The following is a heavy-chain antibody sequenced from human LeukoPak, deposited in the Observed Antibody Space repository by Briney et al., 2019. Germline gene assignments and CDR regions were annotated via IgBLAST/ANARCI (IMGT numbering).Heavy chain of an antibody. D-gene: IGHD6-19*01. CDR3: ARGAFSGWYFDY. J-gene: IGHJ4*02. CDR2: ISSSSSYI. V-gene: IGHV3-21*01. CDR1: GFTFSSYS. Sequence: GGSLRLSCAASGFTFSSYSMNWVRQAPGKGLEWVSSISSSSSYIYYADSVKGRFTISRDNAKNSLYLQMNSLRAEDTAVYYCARGAFSGWYFDYWGQGTLVTVSS.